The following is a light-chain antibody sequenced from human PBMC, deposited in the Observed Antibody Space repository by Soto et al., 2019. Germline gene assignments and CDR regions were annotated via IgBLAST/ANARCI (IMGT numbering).Light chain of an antibody. J-gene: IGLJ3*02. CDR2: EGN. V-gene: IGLV2-23*01. CDR3: CSYAYNNMWV. Sequence: QSALTQPASVSGSPGQSITISCTGPSSDVLTYDGVSWYQHHPGKAPKLILYEGNKRPSGVSSRFSGPKDGNLASLTISGLQAEDEADYFCCSYAYNNMWVFGGGTKVTVL. CDR1: SSDVLTYDG.